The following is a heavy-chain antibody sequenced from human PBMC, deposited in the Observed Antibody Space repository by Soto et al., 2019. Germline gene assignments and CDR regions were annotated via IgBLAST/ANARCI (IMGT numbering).Heavy chain of an antibody. D-gene: IGHD3-10*01. Sequence: XGTLALTCTVSGGSIISSSYYWGWIRQPPGKGLEWIGSIYYSGSTYYNPSLKSRVTISVDTSKNQFSLKLSSVTAADTAVYYCARHLGTSAWFGDYYYYYGMDVWGQGTTVTVSS. V-gene: IGHV4-39*01. CDR3: ARHLGTSAWFGDYYYYYGMDV. J-gene: IGHJ6*02. CDR2: IYYSGST. CDR1: GGSIISSSYY.